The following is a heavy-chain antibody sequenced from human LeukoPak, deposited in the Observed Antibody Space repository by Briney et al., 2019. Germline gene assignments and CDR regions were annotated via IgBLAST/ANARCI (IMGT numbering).Heavy chain of an antibody. V-gene: IGHV3-66*01. Sequence: PGGSLRLSCAASGFTVSSNYMSWVRQAPGKGLEWVSVIYSGGNTYYADSVKGRFTISRDNSKNTLYLQMNSLRAEDTAVYYCARGYDYDVLTGYYQPLDYWGQGTLVTVSS. CDR1: GFTVSSNY. CDR2: IYSGGNT. J-gene: IGHJ4*02. CDR3: ARGYDYDVLTGYYQPLDY. D-gene: IGHD3-9*01.